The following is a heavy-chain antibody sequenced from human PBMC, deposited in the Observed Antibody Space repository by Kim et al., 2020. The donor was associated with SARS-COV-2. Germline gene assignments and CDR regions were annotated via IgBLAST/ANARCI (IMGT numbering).Heavy chain of an antibody. V-gene: IGHV3-72*01. J-gene: IGHJ4*02. CDR1: GFTFSDHY. D-gene: IGHD2-15*01. CDR2: IRDKAHSYTT. Sequence: GGSLRLSCAASGFTFSDHYMDWVRQAPGRGLEWVGRIRDKAHSYTTEYVASVKGRFSISRDESSNSVYLQMTGLKIEDTAVYYCARGFCGGGSCYVGDYWGQGSLVTVSS. CDR3: ARGFCGGGSCYVGDY.